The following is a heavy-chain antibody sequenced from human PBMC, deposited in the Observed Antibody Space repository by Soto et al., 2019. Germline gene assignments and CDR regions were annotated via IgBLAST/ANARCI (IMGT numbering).Heavy chain of an antibody. CDR1: GFTVSSNY. CDR3: ARVATVTTLNYYYGMDV. D-gene: IGHD4-4*01. Sequence: PGGSLRLSCAASGFTVSSNYMSWVRQAPGKGLEWVSVIYSGGSTYYADSVKGRSTISRDNSKNTLYLQMNSLRAEDTAVYYCARVATVTTLNYYYGMDVWGQGTTVTVSS. J-gene: IGHJ6*02. CDR2: IYSGGST. V-gene: IGHV3-53*01.